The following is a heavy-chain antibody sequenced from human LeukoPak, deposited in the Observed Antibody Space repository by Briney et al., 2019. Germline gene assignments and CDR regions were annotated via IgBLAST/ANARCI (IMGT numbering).Heavy chain of an antibody. CDR3: ARSRGPNTFGGVHDY. Sequence: GGSLRLSCTASGFTFGDYAMSWFRQAPGKGLEWVAIIRFDGSNIHYADSVKGRFTISRDNSKNTLYLQMNSLRAEDTAVYYCARSRGPNTFGGVHDYWGQGTLVTVSS. CDR1: GFTFGDYA. J-gene: IGHJ4*02. CDR2: IRFDGSNI. V-gene: IGHV3-33*01. D-gene: IGHD3-16*01.